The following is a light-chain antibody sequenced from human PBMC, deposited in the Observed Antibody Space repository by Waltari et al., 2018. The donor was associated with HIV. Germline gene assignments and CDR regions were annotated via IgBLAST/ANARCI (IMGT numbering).Light chain of an antibody. V-gene: IGLV1-40*01. J-gene: IGLJ3*02. CDR3: QSHDSSLSGWV. CDR1: SSNIGAGYD. CDR2: GNS. Sequence: QSVLTQPPSVSGAPGQRVTISCAGSSSNIGAGYDVHWYQQLPGTAPKLLIYGNSNRPSGVPDRFSGSKSGTSASLAITGLQADDEADYYCQSHDSSLSGWVFGGGTKLTVL.